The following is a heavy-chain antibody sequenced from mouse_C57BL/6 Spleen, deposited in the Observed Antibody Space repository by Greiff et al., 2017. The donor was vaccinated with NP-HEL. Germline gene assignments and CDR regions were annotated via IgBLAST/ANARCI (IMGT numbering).Heavy chain of an antibody. CDR3: ARWSTVADY. Sequence: EVMLVESGGGLVKPGGSLKLSCAASGFTFSSYAMSWVRQTPEKRLEWVATISDGGSYTYYPDNVKGRFTISRDNAKNNLYLQMSHLKSEDTAMYYCARWSTVADYWGQGTTLTVSS. V-gene: IGHV5-4*03. D-gene: IGHD1-1*01. CDR2: ISDGGSYT. CDR1: GFTFSSYA. J-gene: IGHJ2*01.